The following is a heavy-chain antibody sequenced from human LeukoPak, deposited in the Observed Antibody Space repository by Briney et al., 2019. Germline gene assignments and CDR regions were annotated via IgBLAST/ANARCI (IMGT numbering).Heavy chain of an antibody. CDR2: IIPILGIA. J-gene: IGHJ4*02. Sequence: SVKVSCKASGGTFSSYAISWVRQAPGQGLEWMGRIIPILGIANYAQKFQGRVTITADKSTSTAYMELSSLRSEDTAVYYCARDPSSKMTTVTPFDYWGQGTLVTVSS. D-gene: IGHD4-11*01. CDR3: ARDPSSKMTTVTPFDY. CDR1: GGTFSSYA. V-gene: IGHV1-69*04.